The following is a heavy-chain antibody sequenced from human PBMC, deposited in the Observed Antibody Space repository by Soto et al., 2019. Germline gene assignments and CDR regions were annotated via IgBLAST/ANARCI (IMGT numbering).Heavy chain of an antibody. CDR1: GGSISSSSYY. CDR2: IYYSGST. CDR3: ASLVEDYGDYYFDY. J-gene: IGHJ4*02. V-gene: IGHV4-39*01. Sequence: SETLSLTCTVSGGSISSSSYYWGWIRQPPGKGLEWIGSIYYSGSTYYNPSLKSRVTISVDTSKNQFSLKLSSVTAADTAVYYCASLVEDYGDYYFDYWGQGTLVTVSS. D-gene: IGHD4-17*01.